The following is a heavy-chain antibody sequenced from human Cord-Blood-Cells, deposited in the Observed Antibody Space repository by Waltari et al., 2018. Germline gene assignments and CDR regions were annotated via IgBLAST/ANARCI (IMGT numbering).Heavy chain of an antibody. D-gene: IGHD3-3*01. CDR2: IYTSGIT. V-gene: IGHV4-61*09. CDR1: GGSISSGSYY. Sequence: QVQLQESGPGLVKPSQTLSLTCTVSGGSISSGSYYWSWIRQPAGKGLEWIGYIYTSGITNYNPSLKSRVTISVDTSKNQFSLKLSSVTAADTAVYYCARDLQATPYYDFWSGYPDAFDIWGQGTMVTVSS. J-gene: IGHJ3*02. CDR3: ARDLQATPYYDFWSGYPDAFDI.